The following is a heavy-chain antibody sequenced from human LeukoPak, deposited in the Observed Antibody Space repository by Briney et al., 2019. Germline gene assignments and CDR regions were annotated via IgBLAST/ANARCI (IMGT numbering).Heavy chain of an antibody. CDR3: ARENNGGGVVVVAANPYYFDY. CDR1: GFTFSSYW. Sequence: TGGSLRLSCAASGFTFSSYWMSWVRQAPGKGLEWVANIKQDGSEKYYVDSVKGRFTISRDNAKNSLYLQMNSLRAEDTAVYYCARENNGGGVVVVAANPYYFDYWGQGTLVTVSS. J-gene: IGHJ4*02. V-gene: IGHV3-7*01. CDR2: IKQDGSEK. D-gene: IGHD2-15*01.